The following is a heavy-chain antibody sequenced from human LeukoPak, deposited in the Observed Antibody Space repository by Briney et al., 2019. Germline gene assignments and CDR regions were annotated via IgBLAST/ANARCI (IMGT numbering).Heavy chain of an antibody. Sequence: PGGSLRLSCAASGFTFSSYTIHWVRQAPGKGLEWVSAISGSGGSTYYADSVKGRFTISRDNSKNTLYLQMNSLRAEDTAVYYCAKDRIALVVVAAGLDYWGQGTLVTVSS. J-gene: IGHJ4*02. CDR3: AKDRIALVVVAAGLDY. CDR1: GFTFSSYT. D-gene: IGHD2-15*01. CDR2: ISGSGGST. V-gene: IGHV3-23*01.